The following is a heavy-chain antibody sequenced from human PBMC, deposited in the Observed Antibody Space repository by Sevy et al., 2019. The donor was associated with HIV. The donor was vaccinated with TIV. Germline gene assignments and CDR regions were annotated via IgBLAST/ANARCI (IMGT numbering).Heavy chain of an antibody. V-gene: IGHV3-30-3*01. D-gene: IGHD3-3*01. CDR3: ARDLRTAVVDFWSGGVWFDP. J-gene: IGHJ5*02. Sequence: GGSLRLSCAASGFTFSSYAMHWVRQAPGKGLEWVAVISYDGSNKYYADSVKGRFTISRDNSKNTLNLQMNSLRAEDTAVYYCARDLRTAVVDFWSGGVWFDPWGQGTLVTVSS. CDR1: GFTFSSYA. CDR2: ISYDGSNK.